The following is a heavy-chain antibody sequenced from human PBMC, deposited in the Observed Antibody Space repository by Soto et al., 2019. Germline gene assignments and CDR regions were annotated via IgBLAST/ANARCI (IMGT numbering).Heavy chain of an antibody. CDR2: IIPILGIA. J-gene: IGHJ6*02. CDR3: ARAGVATETYYYYYGMDV. Sequence: QVQLVQSGAEVKKPGSSVKVSCKASGGTFSSYTISWVRQAPGQGLEWMGRIIPILGIANYAQKFQGRVKITADKSTSTAYMELSSLRSEDTAVYYCARAGVATETYYYYYGMDVWGQGTTVTVSS. D-gene: IGHD5-12*01. CDR1: GGTFSSYT. V-gene: IGHV1-69*02.